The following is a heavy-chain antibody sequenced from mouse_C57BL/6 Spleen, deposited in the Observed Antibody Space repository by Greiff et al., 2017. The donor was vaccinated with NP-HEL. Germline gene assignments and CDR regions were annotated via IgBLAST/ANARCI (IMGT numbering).Heavy chain of an antibody. CDR1: GYAFSSYW. J-gene: IGHJ4*01. Sequence: QVQLKQSGAELVKPGASVKISCKASGYAFSSYWMNWVKQRPGKGLEWIGQIYPGDGDTNYNGKFKGKATLTADKSSSTAYMQLSSLTSEDSAVYFCARRTLDDYDWGNAMDYWGQGTSVTVSS. CDR2: IYPGDGDT. CDR3: ARRTLDDYDWGNAMDY. V-gene: IGHV1-80*01. D-gene: IGHD2-4*01.